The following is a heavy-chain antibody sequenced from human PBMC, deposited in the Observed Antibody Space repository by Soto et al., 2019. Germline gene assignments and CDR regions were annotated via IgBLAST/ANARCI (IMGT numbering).Heavy chain of an antibody. J-gene: IGHJ6*02. Sequence: EVHLLESGGDLVQPGGSLRLSCTASGLTFSTYAMSWVRQAPGKGLEWVSAIGGSGTGGRTYYADSVKGRFTISRDNSKNTVYLQMNSLRADDTAVYYCAKSPGGLASYTSDYYGMDVWGQGTTVSVSS. CDR2: IGGSGTGGRT. CDR3: AKSPGGLASYTSDYYGMDV. V-gene: IGHV3-23*01. D-gene: IGHD1-26*01. CDR1: GLTFSTYA.